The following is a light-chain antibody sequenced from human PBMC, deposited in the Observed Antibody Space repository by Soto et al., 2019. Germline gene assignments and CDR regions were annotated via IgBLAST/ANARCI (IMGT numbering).Light chain of an antibody. J-gene: IGKJ4*01. CDR2: GPS. Sequence: VLTQSPGTLSLSPGERATLSCGASQSVHSSYIAWYQQKPGQAPRLLVYGPSYRAAGIPDRFSGGGSGTEFTLTISRLEPEDCAVYYCRYYGDTALTFGGGTKVEI. CDR1: QSVHSSY. V-gene: IGKV3-20*01. CDR3: RYYGDTALT.